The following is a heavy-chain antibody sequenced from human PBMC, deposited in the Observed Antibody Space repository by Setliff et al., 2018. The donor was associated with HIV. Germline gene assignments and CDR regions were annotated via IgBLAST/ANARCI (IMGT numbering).Heavy chain of an antibody. CDR2: IYRSGST. Sequence: SETLSLTCTVSGGSFIGSSFQSTWIRQTPGKGLEWIGRIYRSGSTNYNTPLESRVTMSVDTSKNQFSLKLSSVTAADTAVYYCARELFGSGWYADSWGQGTLVTVSS. CDR3: ARELFGSGWYADS. CDR1: GGSFIGSSFQ. D-gene: IGHD6-19*01. J-gene: IGHJ4*02. V-gene: IGHV4-61*02.